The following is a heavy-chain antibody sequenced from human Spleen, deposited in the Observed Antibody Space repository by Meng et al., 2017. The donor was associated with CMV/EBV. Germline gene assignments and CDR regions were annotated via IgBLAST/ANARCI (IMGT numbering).Heavy chain of an antibody. CDR3: ARALTPSYYYYGMDV. D-gene: IGHD1-14*01. Sequence: SETLSLTCTVSGYSISSGYYWAWIRQPPGKGLEWVGSIFHTGSTYYNPSLKSRVTISVDTSKNQFSLKLISVTAADTAVYYCARALTPSYYYYGMDVWGQGTTVTVSS. CDR2: IFHTGST. J-gene: IGHJ6*02. CDR1: GYSISSGYY. V-gene: IGHV4-38-2*02.